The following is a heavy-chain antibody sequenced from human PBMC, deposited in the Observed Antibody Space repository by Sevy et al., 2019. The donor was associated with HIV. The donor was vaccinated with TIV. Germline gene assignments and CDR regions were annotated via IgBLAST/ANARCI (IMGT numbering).Heavy chain of an antibody. J-gene: IGHJ4*02. CDR2: ISAYNGNT. V-gene: IGHV1-18*01. CDR1: GYTFTSYG. D-gene: IGHD3-9*01. CDR3: ARVRDRYYDNLTGYYFTDYYFDY. Sequence: ASVKVSCKASGYTFTSYGISWVRQAPGQGLEWMGWISAYNGNTNYAQKLQGRVTMTTDTSTSTAYMELRSLRSDDTAVYYCARVRDRYYDNLTGYYFTDYYFDYWGQGTLVTVSS.